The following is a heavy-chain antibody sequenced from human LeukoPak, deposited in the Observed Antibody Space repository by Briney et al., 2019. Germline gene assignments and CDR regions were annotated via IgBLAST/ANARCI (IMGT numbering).Heavy chain of an antibody. V-gene: IGHV3-72*01. J-gene: IGHJ6*02. CDR1: GFSFSDHY. CDR3: GRVHTGTDV. D-gene: IGHD1-1*01. CDR2: SRNKVNSYTT. Sequence: GGSLRLSCAASGFSFSDHYMDWVRQAPGKGLEWVGRSRNKVNSYTTDYAASVKGRFSISRDDSKNSVYLQMNSLKTEDTAVYYCGRVHTGTDVWGQGTTVTVSS.